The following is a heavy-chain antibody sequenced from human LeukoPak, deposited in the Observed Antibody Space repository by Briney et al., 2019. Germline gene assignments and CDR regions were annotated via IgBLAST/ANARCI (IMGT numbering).Heavy chain of an antibody. Sequence: SQTLSLTCAISGDSVSSNSAAWNWIRQSPSRGLEWLGRTYYRSKWYNDYAVSVKSRMTINPDTSKNQFSLQLNSVTPEDTAVYYCARDRLDLYYYDSSGNDAFDIWGQGTMVTVSS. D-gene: IGHD3-22*01. J-gene: IGHJ3*02. V-gene: IGHV6-1*01. CDR2: TYYRSKWYN. CDR3: ARDRLDLYYYDSSGNDAFDI. CDR1: GDSVSSNSAA.